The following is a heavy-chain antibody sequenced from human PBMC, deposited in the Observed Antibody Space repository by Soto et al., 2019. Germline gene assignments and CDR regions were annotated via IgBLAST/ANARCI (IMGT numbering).Heavy chain of an antibody. D-gene: IGHD3-16*02. CDR2: IKSKTDGGTT. CDR1: GFTFSNAW. CDR3: TTVFQLSTYYYYGMDV. Sequence: PGGSLKLSCAASGFTFSNAWMNWVRQAPGKGLEWVGRIKSKTDGGTTDYAAPVKGRFTISRDDSKNTLYLQMNSLKTEDTAVYYCTTVFQLSTYYYYGMDVWGQGTTVTVSS. V-gene: IGHV3-15*07. J-gene: IGHJ6*02.